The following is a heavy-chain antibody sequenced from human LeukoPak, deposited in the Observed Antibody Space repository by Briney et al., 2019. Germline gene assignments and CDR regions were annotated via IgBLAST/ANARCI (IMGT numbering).Heavy chain of an antibody. J-gene: IGHJ5*02. CDR2: INSDGSRT. CDR1: KFSFSSYW. D-gene: IGHD2-8*02. V-gene: IGHV3-74*01. CDR3: ARVLTGSWNWFDP. Sequence: GGSLRLSCAASKFSFSSYWMHWVRQAPGKGLVWVSRINSDGSRTNYADSVKGRFTISRDNAKNTLYLQMSSLRAEDTAVYYCARVLTGSWNWFDPWGQGTLVTASS.